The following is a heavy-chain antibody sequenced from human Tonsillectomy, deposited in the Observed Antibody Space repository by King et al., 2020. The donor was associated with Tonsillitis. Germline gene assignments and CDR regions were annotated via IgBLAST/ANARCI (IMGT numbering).Heavy chain of an antibody. J-gene: IGHJ4*02. CDR2: ITGGGST. CDR3: AKEALSRHCDLDC. CDR1: GFTFSNYA. D-gene: IGHD2-21*01. Sequence: VQLVESGGGSVQPGGSLRLSCAASGFTFSNYAMSWVRQAPGKGLEWVSAITGGGSTYYADSVRGRVTVSRDNSKNTLFLQMNSLRVEDTAAYYCAKEALSRHCDLDCWGQGTLVTVS. V-gene: IGHV3-23*04.